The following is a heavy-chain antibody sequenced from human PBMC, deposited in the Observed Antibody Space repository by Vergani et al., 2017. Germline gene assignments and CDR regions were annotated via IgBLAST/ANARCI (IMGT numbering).Heavy chain of an antibody. CDR3: AKDLPEGIAAAGPFYYYYYYMDV. CDR2: ISGSGGST. J-gene: IGHJ6*03. V-gene: IGHV3-23*04. D-gene: IGHD6-13*01. Sequence: EVQLVESGGGLVKPGGSLRLSCAASGFTFSSYAMSWVRQAPGKGLEWVSAISGSGGSTYYADSVKGRFTISRDNSKNTLYLQMNSLRAEDTAVYYCAKDLPEGIAAAGPFYYYYYYMDVWGKGTTVTVSS. CDR1: GFTFSSYA.